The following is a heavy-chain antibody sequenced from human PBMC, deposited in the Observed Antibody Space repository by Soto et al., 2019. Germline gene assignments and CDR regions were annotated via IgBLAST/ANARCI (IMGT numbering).Heavy chain of an antibody. D-gene: IGHD3-22*01. V-gene: IGHV1-18*01. CDR1: GYTFTSYG. CDR2: ISAYNGNT. J-gene: IGHJ4*02. Sequence: ASVKVSCKASGYTFTSYGISWVRQAPGQGLEWMGWISAYNGNTNYAQKLQGRVTMTTDTSTSTAYMELRSLRSDDTAVYYCAREPYYYDSSGYYFQGDYWGQGTLVTVSS. CDR3: AREPYYYDSSGYYFQGDY.